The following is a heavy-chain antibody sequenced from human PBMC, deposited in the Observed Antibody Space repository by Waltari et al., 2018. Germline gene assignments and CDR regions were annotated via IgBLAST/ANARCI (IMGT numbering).Heavy chain of an antibody. Sequence: QVQLVQSGAEVKKPGSSVKVSCKASGGTFSSYTISWVRQAPGQGLEWMGWISAYNGNTNYAQKLQGRVTMTTDTSTSTAYMELRSLRSDDTAVYYCARDGEIQLWLRYYYYGMDVWGQGTTVTVSS. CDR1: GGTFSSYT. V-gene: IGHV1-18*01. J-gene: IGHJ6*02. CDR3: ARDGEIQLWLRYYYYGMDV. CDR2: ISAYNGNT. D-gene: IGHD5-18*01.